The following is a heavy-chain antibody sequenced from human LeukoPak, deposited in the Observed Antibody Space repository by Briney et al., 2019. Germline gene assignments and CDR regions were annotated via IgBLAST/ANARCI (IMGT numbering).Heavy chain of an antibody. D-gene: IGHD5-24*01. J-gene: IGHJ4*02. CDR3: ARHYGFIDY. CDR1: GGSISSYY. CDR2: IYYSGST. V-gene: IGHV4-59*08. Sequence: PSETLSLTCAVSGGSISSYYWSWIRQPPGKGLEWIGYIYYSGSTNYNPSLKSRVTISVDTSKNQFSLKLSSVTAADTAVYYCARHYGFIDYWGQGTLVTVSS.